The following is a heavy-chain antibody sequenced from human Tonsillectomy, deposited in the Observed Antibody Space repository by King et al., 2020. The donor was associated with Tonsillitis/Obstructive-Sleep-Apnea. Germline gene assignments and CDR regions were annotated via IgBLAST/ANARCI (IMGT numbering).Heavy chain of an antibody. Sequence: VQLQESGPGLVKPSETLSLTCTVSGGSISSYYWSWIRQPPGKGLEWIGYIYYSGSTNYNPSLKSRVTISVDTSKNQFSLKLSSVTAADTAVYYCARKDWGNYYFDYWGQGTLVTVSS. J-gene: IGHJ4*02. V-gene: IGHV4-59*01. CDR1: GGSISSYY. CDR2: IYYSGST. CDR3: ARKDWGNYYFDY. D-gene: IGHD7-27*01.